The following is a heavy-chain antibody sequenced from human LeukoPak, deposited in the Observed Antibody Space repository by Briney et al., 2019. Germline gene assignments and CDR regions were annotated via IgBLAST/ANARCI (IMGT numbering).Heavy chain of an antibody. CDR3: ATPPNWFDP. J-gene: IGHJ5*02. CDR1: GFTLSSYS. V-gene: IGHV3-21*01. Sequence: GGSLRLSCAASGFTLSSYSMNWVRQAPGKGLEWVSSISSSSSYIYYADSVKSRFTISRDNAKNSLYLQMNSLRAEDTAVYYCATPPNWFDPWGQGTLVTVSS. CDR2: ISSSSSYI.